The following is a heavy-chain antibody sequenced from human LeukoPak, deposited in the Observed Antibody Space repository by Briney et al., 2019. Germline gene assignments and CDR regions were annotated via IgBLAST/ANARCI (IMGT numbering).Heavy chain of an antibody. Sequence: SETLSLTCTVSGGSISSYYWSWIRQPPGKGREWIGYIYYSGSTNYNPSLKSRVTISVDTSKNQFSLKLSSVTAADTAVYYCARDRSSGWAHDAFDIWGQGTMVTVSS. D-gene: IGHD6-19*01. V-gene: IGHV4-59*01. CDR2: IYYSGST. CDR3: ARDRSSGWAHDAFDI. J-gene: IGHJ3*02. CDR1: GGSISSYY.